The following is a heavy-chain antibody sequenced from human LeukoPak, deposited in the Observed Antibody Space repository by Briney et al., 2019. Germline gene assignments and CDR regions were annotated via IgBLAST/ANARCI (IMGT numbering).Heavy chain of an antibody. J-gene: IGHJ3*02. Sequence: SVNVSCKGSGCTFISYAISWVRQAPGQGLEWMGGVIPIFGTAHYAQNFQGTGTTTTNESTNTAYMELNSLRSQDPAVYYCASRPYYYDSSGFAFDMWGQGTMVTVSS. D-gene: IGHD3-22*01. CDR1: GCTFISYA. V-gene: IGHV1-69*05. CDR2: VIPIFGTA. CDR3: ASRPYYYDSSGFAFDM.